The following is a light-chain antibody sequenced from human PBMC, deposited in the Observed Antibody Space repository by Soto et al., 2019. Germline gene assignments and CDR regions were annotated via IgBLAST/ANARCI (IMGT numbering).Light chain of an antibody. CDR1: QSVSSSY. Sequence: EIVLTQSPDTLSLSPGERATLSCRASQSVSSSYLAWYQQKPGQAPRLLMYDASNRATGIPDRFSGSGSGTDFTLNISRLEPEDFAVYYCQQYGSSPPFTFGPGTKVDIK. V-gene: IGKV3-20*01. CDR2: DAS. CDR3: QQYGSSPPFT. J-gene: IGKJ3*01.